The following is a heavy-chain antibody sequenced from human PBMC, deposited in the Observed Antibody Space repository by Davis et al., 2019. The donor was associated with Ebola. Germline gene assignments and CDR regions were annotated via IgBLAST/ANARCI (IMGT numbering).Heavy chain of an antibody. J-gene: IGHJ5*02. D-gene: IGHD2-15*01. V-gene: IGHV3-30*04. CDR1: GFTFSSYA. Sequence: SLKISCAASGFTFSSYAMHWVRQAPGKGLEWVAVISYDGSNKYYADSVKGRFTISRDNSKNTLYLQMNSLRAEDTAVYYCARISEGWQLLEAEGFDPWGQGTLVTVSS. CDR3: ARISEGWQLLEAEGFDP. CDR2: ISYDGSNK.